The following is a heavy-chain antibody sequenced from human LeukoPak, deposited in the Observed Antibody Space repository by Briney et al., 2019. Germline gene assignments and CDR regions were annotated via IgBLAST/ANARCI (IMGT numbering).Heavy chain of an antibody. Sequence: SETLSLTCTVSGYSISSGYYWGWIRQPPGKGLEWIGSIYHSGSTCYKPSLKSRVTISVDTSKNQFSLKLRSVTAADTAVYYCARVTSRLGWFDPWGQGTLVTVSS. CDR3: ARVTSRLGWFDP. CDR1: GYSISSGYY. CDR2: IYHSGST. J-gene: IGHJ5*02. V-gene: IGHV4-38-2*02. D-gene: IGHD1-14*01.